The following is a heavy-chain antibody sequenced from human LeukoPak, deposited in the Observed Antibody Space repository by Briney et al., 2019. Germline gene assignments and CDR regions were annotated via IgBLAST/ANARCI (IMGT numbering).Heavy chain of an antibody. J-gene: IGHJ4*02. Sequence: GGSLRLSCAASGFTFSSYWMNWVRQAPGKGLEWVAAIKEDGGEKDYVDSVKGRFTISRDNAKNSLYQQMNSLRAEDTAVYYCARDPYSGSPDWGQGTLVTVSS. CDR1: GFTFSSYW. CDR2: IKEDGGEK. D-gene: IGHD1-26*01. V-gene: IGHV3-7*01. CDR3: ARDPYSGSPD.